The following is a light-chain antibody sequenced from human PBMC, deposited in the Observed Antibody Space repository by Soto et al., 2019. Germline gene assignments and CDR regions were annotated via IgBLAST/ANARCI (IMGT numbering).Light chain of an antibody. CDR3: QQYCTSLN. CDR1: QSVSSTY. CDR2: DVS. Sequence: ELVLTQSPATLSLSPGERATLSCGASQSVSSTYLAWYQQKPGLAPRLLIYDVSNRFACTPDRFSGSGSGTDFTLTISRLEPEDFAVYYFQQYCTSLNFGWGTKVEIK. J-gene: IGKJ4*01. V-gene: IGKV3D-20*01.